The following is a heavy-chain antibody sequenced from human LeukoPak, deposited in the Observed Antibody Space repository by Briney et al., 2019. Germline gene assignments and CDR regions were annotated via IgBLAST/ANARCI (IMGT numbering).Heavy chain of an antibody. CDR1: GFSLTTGVS. J-gene: IGHJ4*02. Sequence: SGPTLVNPTQTLTLTCTFSGFSLTTGVSVGWIRQPPGKALEWLALTFWADEKHYSPSLKSRVTLTKDTSKNQVVLTMTNMDPLDTATYYCARRHRYYFGSGSYAYHFDSWGQGTLVTVSS. V-gene: IGHV2-5*02. CDR2: TFWADEK. D-gene: IGHD3-10*01. CDR3: ARRHRYYFGSGSYAYHFDS.